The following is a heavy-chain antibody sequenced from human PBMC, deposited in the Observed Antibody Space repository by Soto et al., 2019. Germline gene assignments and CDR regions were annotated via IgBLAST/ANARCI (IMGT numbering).Heavy chain of an antibody. Sequence: VLLLESGGGLVQPGGSLRLSCEASGFSFSSFAMNWVRQAPGKGLEWVSAIGDSGASTYYADSVKGRFPISRDNSRTTLYLQRNSLRAEDTAVYYCAKGVELDVWGNGTTVTVSS. CDR3: AKGVELDV. CDR2: IGDSGAST. D-gene: IGHD1-26*01. V-gene: IGHV3-23*01. CDR1: GFSFSSFA. J-gene: IGHJ6*04.